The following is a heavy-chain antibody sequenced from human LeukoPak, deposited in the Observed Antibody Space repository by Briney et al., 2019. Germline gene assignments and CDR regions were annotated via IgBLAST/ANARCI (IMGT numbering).Heavy chain of an antibody. J-gene: IGHJ4*02. CDR1: GYTFTSYD. CDR2: MNPNSGNT. Sequence: RASVTVSCKASGYTFTSYDINWVRQATGQGLEWMGWMNPNSGNTGYAQKFQGRVTMTRNTSISTAYMELSSLRSEDTAVYYCARTAVYSSGWYDGGYWGQGTLVTVSS. CDR3: ARTAVYSSGWYDGGY. D-gene: IGHD6-19*01. V-gene: IGHV1-8*01.